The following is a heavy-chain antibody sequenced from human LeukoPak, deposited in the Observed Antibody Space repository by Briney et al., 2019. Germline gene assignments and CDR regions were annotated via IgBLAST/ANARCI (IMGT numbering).Heavy chain of an antibody. Sequence: GASVKVSCKASGYAFTGYYMHWVRQAPGQGLEWMGWINPNSGGTNYAQKFQGRVIMTRDTSISTAYTELSRLTSADTAVHYCASVPSALDWSAPWGQGTLVTVPS. V-gene: IGHV1-2*02. J-gene: IGHJ5*02. CDR3: ASVPSALDWSAP. D-gene: IGHD6-6*01. CDR2: INPNSGGT. CDR1: GYAFTGYY.